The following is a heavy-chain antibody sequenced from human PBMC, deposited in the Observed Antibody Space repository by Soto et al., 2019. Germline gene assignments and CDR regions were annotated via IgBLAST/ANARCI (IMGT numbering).Heavy chain of an antibody. CDR1: GYTFTSYA. V-gene: IGHV1-8*02. CDR3: GRVRSYSDV. D-gene: IGHD2-21*01. J-gene: IGHJ6*04. Sequence: ASVKVSCTASGYTFTSYAMHWVRQATGQGLEWMGWMNPNSGNTGYAQKFQGRVTMTRNTSISTAYMELSSLRSEDTAVYYCGRVRSYSDVWGKGTTVTVSS. CDR2: MNPNSGNT.